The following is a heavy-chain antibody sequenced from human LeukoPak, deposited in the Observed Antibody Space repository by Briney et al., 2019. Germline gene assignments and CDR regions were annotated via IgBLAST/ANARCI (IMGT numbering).Heavy chain of an antibody. CDR2: ISSSSSYI. J-gene: IGHJ5*02. CDR3: AKDYGDYH. Sequence: GGSLRLSCAVSGLTVSSNYMSWVRQAPGKGLEWVSSISSSSSYIYYADSVKGRFTISRDNAKNSLYLQMNSLRAEDTAVYYCAKDYGDYHWGQGTLVTVSS. CDR1: GLTVSSNY. V-gene: IGHV3-21*01. D-gene: IGHD4-17*01.